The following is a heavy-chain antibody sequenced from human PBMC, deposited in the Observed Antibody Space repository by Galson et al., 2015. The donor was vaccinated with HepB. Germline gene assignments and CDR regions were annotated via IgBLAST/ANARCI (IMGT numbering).Heavy chain of an antibody. J-gene: IGHJ4*02. CDR3: ASGGGRAMMGPDY. D-gene: IGHD3-22*01. CDR1: GLTFSSYA. CDR2: ISYDGNNK. V-gene: IGHV3-30*04. Sequence: SLRLSCAASGLTFSSYAMHWVRQAPGKGLEWVAVISYDGNNKYYADSAKGRFTISRDNSKKTLYLQMNSLRAEDRAVYYCASGGGRAMMGPDYWGQGTLVTVSS.